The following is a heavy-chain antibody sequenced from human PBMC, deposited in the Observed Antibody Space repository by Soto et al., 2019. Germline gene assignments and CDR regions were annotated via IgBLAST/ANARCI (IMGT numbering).Heavy chain of an antibody. CDR2: IYWDDDK. V-gene: IGHV2-5*02. CDR1: GFSLSTSGVG. Sequence: QITLKESGPTLVKPTQTLTLTCTFSGFSLSTSGVGVGWIRQPPGKALEWLALIYWDDDKRDSPSLKSRLTITKDTSKNQVVLTMTNMDPVDTATYYCAHRDEQLVRGVASYYFDYWGQGTLVTVSS. D-gene: IGHD6-6*01. J-gene: IGHJ4*02. CDR3: AHRDEQLVRGVASYYFDY.